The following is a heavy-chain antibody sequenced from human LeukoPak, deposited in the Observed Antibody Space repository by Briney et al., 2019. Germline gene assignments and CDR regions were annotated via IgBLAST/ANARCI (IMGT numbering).Heavy chain of an antibody. CDR2: IDKTGSGK. V-gene: IGHV3-7*03. CDR3: AGVEYPGNGNLS. D-gene: IGHD2-8*01. CDR1: GLTFSNYW. J-gene: IGHJ5*02. Sequence: GGSLRLSCTASGLTFSNYWMTWVRQAPGKGLEWVANIDKTGSGKYYLSSVRGRFTISRDNAKTLVYLQMDSLGPEDTTIYYFAGVEYPGNGNLSWGPGTLVTVSS.